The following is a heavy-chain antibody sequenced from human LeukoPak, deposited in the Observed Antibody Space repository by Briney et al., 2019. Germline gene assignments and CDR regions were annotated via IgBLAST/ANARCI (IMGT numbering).Heavy chain of an antibody. D-gene: IGHD2-8*02. V-gene: IGHV3-23*01. Sequence: GGSLRLSCVVSGFTFSTSAMSWVRQAPGKGLEWASGISESGGSTYYADSVKGRFTSSRDNSKNTLYLQINSLRAEDTAMYYCAKDVWWSVSWGQGTLVTVSS. CDR1: GFTFSTSA. J-gene: IGHJ5*02. CDR2: ISESGGST. CDR3: AKDVWWSVS.